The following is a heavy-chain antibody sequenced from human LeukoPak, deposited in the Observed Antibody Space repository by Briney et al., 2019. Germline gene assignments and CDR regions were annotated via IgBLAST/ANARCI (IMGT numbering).Heavy chain of an antibody. V-gene: IGHV3-7*01. CDR1: GFTFRSYW. CDR2: IKEDGSEK. J-gene: IGHJ4*02. D-gene: IGHD2-15*01. Sequence: GGSLRLSCAASGFTFRSYWMNWVRQAPGKGLEWVANIKEDGSEKYYVDSVKGRFTISRDNAKNSLYLQMNSLRADDTAVYFCARGLLPRDYWGQGTLVTVSS. CDR3: ARGLLPRDY.